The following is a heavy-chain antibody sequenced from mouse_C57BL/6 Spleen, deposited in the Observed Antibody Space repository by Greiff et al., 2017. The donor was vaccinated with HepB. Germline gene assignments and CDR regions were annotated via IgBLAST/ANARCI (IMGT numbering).Heavy chain of an antibody. CDR3: ARSPYYGSSYGYFDV. CDR1: GYTFTNYW. J-gene: IGHJ1*03. Sequence: VQLQQSGAELVRPGTSVKMSCKASGYTFTNYWIGWAKQRPGHGLEWIGEIYPGGGYTNYNEKFKGKATLTADKSSSTAYMQFSSLTSEDSAIYYCARSPYYGSSYGYFDVWGTGTTVTVSS. D-gene: IGHD1-1*01. V-gene: IGHV1-63*01. CDR2: IYPGGGYT.